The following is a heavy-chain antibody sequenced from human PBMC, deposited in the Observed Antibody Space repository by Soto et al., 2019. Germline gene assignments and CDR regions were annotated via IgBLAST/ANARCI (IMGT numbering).Heavy chain of an antibody. CDR2: IIPEFGTT. J-gene: IGHJ6*02. CDR3: ARGIAAAATYYYYGMDV. D-gene: IGHD6-13*01. Sequence: SVKVSCKASGGTFSSSAISWLRQAPGQGLEWLGGIIPEFGTTKYARKFQGRVTIIADESTSTAYMELSSLRSEDTAVYYCARGIAAAATYYYYGMDVWGQGTTVTVSS. V-gene: IGHV1-69*13. CDR1: GGTFSSSA.